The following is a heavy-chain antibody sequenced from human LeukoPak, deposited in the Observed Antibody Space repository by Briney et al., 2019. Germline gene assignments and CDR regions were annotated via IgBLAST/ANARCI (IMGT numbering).Heavy chain of an antibody. J-gene: IGHJ5*02. V-gene: IGHV1-3*01. CDR1: GYTFTSYA. D-gene: IGHD3-10*01. Sequence: ASVKVSCKASGYTFTSYAMHWVRQAPGQRLEWMGWINAGNGNTKYSQKFQGRVTITRDTSASTAYMKLSSLRSEDTAVYYCARDRRFGELLLDPWGQGTLVTVSS. CDR2: INAGNGNT. CDR3: ARDRRFGELLLDP.